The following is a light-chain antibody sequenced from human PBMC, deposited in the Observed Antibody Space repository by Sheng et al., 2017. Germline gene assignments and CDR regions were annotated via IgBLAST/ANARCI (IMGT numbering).Light chain of an antibody. CDR2: DAS. Sequence: IQLTQSPSSLSASVGDRVTITCRASQGINNYLAWYQQTPGKAPKLLIYDASTLQSGVPLRFSGSGSGTDFTLTVSSLEPEDFATYYCQQSYSSLVFTFGPGTRVDLK. CDR3: QQSYSSLVFT. V-gene: IGKV1-9*01. CDR1: QGINNY. J-gene: IGKJ3*01.